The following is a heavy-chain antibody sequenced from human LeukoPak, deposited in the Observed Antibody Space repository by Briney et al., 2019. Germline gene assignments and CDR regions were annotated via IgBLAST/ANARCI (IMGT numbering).Heavy chain of an antibody. Sequence: GGSLRLSCAASGFTFSSYAMSWVRQAPGKGLEWVSAISGSGGSTYYADSVKGRFTISRDNSKNTLYLQMNSLRAEDTAVYYCANGGGSGSRPFDYWGQGTLVTVSS. V-gene: IGHV3-23*01. CDR1: GFTFSSYA. CDR3: ANGGGSGSRPFDY. D-gene: IGHD3-10*01. J-gene: IGHJ4*02. CDR2: ISGSGGST.